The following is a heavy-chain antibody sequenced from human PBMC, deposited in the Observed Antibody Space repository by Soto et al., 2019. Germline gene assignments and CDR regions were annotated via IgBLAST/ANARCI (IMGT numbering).Heavy chain of an antibody. CDR3: ARESELPNYCGMDV. V-gene: IGHV3-53*01. Sequence: EVQLVESGGGLIQPGGSLRLSCAASGFTVSSNYMSWVRQAPGKGLEWVSVIYSGGSTYYADSVKGRFTISRDNSKNTVHLQMNSLRAEDTAVYYCARESELPNYCGMDVWGQGTTVTVSS. D-gene: IGHD1-26*01. J-gene: IGHJ6*02. CDR2: IYSGGST. CDR1: GFTVSSNY.